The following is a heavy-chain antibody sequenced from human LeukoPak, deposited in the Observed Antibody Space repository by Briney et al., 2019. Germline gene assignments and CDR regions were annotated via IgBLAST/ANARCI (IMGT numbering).Heavy chain of an antibody. D-gene: IGHD4-17*01. J-gene: IGHJ4*02. CDR3: AKDIGAYGDYGFDY. CDR1: GFTFDDYA. V-gene: IGHV3-43*02. CDR2: ISGDGGST. Sequence: GGSLRLSCAASGFTFDDYAMHWARQAPGKGLEWVSLISGDGGSTYYADSVKGRFTISRDNSKNSLYLQMNSLRTEDTALYYCAKDIGAYGDYGFDYWGQGTLVTVSS.